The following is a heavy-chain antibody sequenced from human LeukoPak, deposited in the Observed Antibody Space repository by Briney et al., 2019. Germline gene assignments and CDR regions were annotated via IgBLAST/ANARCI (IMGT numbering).Heavy chain of an antibody. CDR1: GGSISSYY. CDR2: IYYSGST. D-gene: IGHD6-6*01. V-gene: IGHV4-59*01. CDR3: AREVEEYSSSVGFDY. J-gene: IGHJ4*02. Sequence: SETLSLTCTVSGGSISSYYWSWIRQPPGKGLEWIGYIYYSGSTNYNPSLRSRVTISVDTSKNQFSLKLSSVTAADTAVYYCAREVEEYSSSVGFDYWGQGTLVTVSS.